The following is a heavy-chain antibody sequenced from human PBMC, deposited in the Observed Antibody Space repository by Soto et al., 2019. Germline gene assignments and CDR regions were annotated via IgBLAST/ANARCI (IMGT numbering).Heavy chain of an antibody. V-gene: IGHV3-48*02. CDR1: GFTFSVYS. J-gene: IGHJ3*02. CDR3: ARDRHWEQWLGPHDAFHT. CDR2: IGGGGI. D-gene: IGHD6-19*01. Sequence: EMQLVESGGGLVQPGGSLRLSCAASGFTFSVYSMSWVRQAPGKGLEWVAYIGGGGIHYADSVKGRFVISRDDAKSSMFLQMNSLRDEDTAVYFCARDRHWEQWLGPHDAFHTWGQGTMVTVSS.